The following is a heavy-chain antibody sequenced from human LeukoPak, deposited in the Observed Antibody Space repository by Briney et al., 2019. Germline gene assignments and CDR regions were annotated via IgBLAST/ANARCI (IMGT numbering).Heavy chain of an antibody. Sequence: SETLSLTCAVYGGSVSGYYWSWIRQPPGKGLEWIAEINHSGASNYNPSLKSRATISIDTSKNQFSLKLSSVTAADTAVYYCARPSYYYGSGSYPSYWYFDLWGRGTLVTVSS. CDR3: ARPSYYYGSGSYPSYWYFDL. D-gene: IGHD3-10*01. CDR1: GGSVSGYY. V-gene: IGHV4-34*01. J-gene: IGHJ2*01. CDR2: INHSGAS.